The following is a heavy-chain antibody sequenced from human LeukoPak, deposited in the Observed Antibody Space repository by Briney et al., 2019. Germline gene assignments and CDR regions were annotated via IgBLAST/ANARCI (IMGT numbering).Heavy chain of an antibody. J-gene: IGHJ5*02. CDR1: GYTFTGYY. CDR2: INPNSGGT. Sequence: ASVKVSCKASGYTFTGYYMHWVRQAPGQGLEWMGWINPNSGGTNYAQKFQGRVTMTRDTSISTAYMELSRLRSDDTAVYYCARGAVNYYDSSGYYYPWFDPWGQGTLATVSS. CDR3: ARGAVNYYDSSGYYYPWFDP. V-gene: IGHV1-2*02. D-gene: IGHD3-22*01.